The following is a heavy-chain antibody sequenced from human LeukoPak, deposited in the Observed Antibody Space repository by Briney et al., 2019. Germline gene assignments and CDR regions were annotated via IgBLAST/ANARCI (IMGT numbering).Heavy chain of an antibody. J-gene: IGHJ4*02. D-gene: IGHD1-1*01. CDR2: ISYDGSNK. Sequence: PGRSLRLSCAASGFTFSNYAMHWVRQAPGKGLEWVAVISYDGSNKYYADSVKGRFTISRDNSKNTLYLQMNSLRAEDTAAYYCATGNDAADYWGQGTLVTVSS. V-gene: IGHV3-30-3*01. CDR1: GFTFSNYA. CDR3: ATGNDAADY.